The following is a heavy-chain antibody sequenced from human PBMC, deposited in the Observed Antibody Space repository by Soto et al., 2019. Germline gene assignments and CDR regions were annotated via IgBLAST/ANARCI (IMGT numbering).Heavy chain of an antibody. CDR2: ISAYNVNT. Sequence: ASGKVSCKASGYHFTSYGIRWVRQAPGQGLEWMGWISAYNVNTNYAQKIQGRVTITEDTSTETAYMELSSLRSEDTAGYYCVTGADALIWFGQSHFDSWGQGTQVTVPS. CDR1: GYHFTSYG. V-gene: IGHV1-18*01. CDR3: VTGADALIWFGQSHFDS. D-gene: IGHD3-10*01. J-gene: IGHJ4*02.